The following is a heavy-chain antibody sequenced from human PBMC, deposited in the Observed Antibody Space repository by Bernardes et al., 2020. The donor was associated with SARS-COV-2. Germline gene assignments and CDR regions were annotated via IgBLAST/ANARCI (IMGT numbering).Heavy chain of an antibody. CDR1: GGSISSNSYY. V-gene: IGHV4-39*01. J-gene: IGHJ6*02. CDR2: IYYSGST. D-gene: IGHD2-15*01. CDR3: ARPGRNYYGVDV. Sequence: SETLSLTCTISGGSISSNSYYWGWIRQPPGNGLEWIGSIYYSGSTYYNPSLKSRVTISVDTSKNQFSLKLSSVTAADTAVYYCARPGRNYYGVDVWGQGTTVTVSS.